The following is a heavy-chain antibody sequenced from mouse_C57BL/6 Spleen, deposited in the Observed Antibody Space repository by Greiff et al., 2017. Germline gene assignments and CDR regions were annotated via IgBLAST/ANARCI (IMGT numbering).Heavy chain of an antibody. CDR2: INPSNGGT. V-gene: IGHV1-53*01. CDR1: GYTFTSYW. J-gene: IGHJ2*01. D-gene: IGHD2-4*01. Sequence: QVHVKQPGTELVKPGASVKLSCKASGYTFTSYWMHWVKQRPGQGLEWIGNINPSNGGTNYNEKFKSKATLTVDKSSSTAYMQLSSLTSEDSAVYYCARGEYYEAEGFDYWGQGTTLTVSS. CDR3: ARGEYYEAEGFDY.